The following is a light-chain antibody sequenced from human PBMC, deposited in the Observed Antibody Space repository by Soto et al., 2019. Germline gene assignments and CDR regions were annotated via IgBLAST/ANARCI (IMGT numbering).Light chain of an antibody. V-gene: IGKV3-20*01. Sequence: EIVLTQSPGTLSLSPVERATLSCMASQSVSSSHLAWYQQKPGQAPRLLISGASSRATGIPDRFTGSGSGTDFTLTISRLEPEDFAVYYCQQYGSSPRKFGQGTKVDIK. CDR2: GAS. J-gene: IGKJ1*01. CDR1: QSVSSSH. CDR3: QQYGSSPRK.